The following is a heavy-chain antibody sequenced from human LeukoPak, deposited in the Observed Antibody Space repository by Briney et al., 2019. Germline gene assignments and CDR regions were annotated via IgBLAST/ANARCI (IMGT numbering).Heavy chain of an antibody. Sequence: SSETLSLTCTVSGGSIGSYYWSWIRQPPGKGLEWIGYIYYSGSTNYNPSLKSRVTISVDTSKNQFSLKLSSVTAADTAVYYCARARSYDILTAHASYYYYGMDVWGQGTAVTVSS. CDR3: ARARSYDILTAHASYYYYGMDV. D-gene: IGHD3-9*01. J-gene: IGHJ6*02. CDR1: GGSIGSYY. V-gene: IGHV4-59*01. CDR2: IYYSGST.